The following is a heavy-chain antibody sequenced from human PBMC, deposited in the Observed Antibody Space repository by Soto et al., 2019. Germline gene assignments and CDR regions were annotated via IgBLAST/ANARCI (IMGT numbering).Heavy chain of an antibody. V-gene: IGHV4-34*01. CDR3: ARDLDYYDILTVYYTSPPPFDY. D-gene: IGHD3-9*01. Sequence: SETLSLTCAVYGGSFSGYYWSWIRQPPGKGLEWIGEINHSGSTNYNPSLKSRVTISVDTSKNQFSLKLSSVTAADTAVYYCARDLDYYDILTVYYTSPPPFDYWGQEPLFTVSS. J-gene: IGHJ4*02. CDR1: GGSFSGYY. CDR2: INHSGST.